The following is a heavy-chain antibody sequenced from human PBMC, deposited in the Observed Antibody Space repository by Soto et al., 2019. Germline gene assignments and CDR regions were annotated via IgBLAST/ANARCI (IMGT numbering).Heavy chain of an antibody. CDR1: GFTFSDYY. Sequence: GGSLRLSCAASGFTFSDYYMSWIRQAPGKGLEWVSYISSSGSTIYYADSVKGRFTSSRDNAKNSLYLQMNSLRAEDTAVYYCARVYSSNYYYMDVWGKGTTVTVSS. D-gene: IGHD5-18*01. CDR2: ISSSGSTI. J-gene: IGHJ6*03. V-gene: IGHV3-11*01. CDR3: ARVYSSNYYYMDV.